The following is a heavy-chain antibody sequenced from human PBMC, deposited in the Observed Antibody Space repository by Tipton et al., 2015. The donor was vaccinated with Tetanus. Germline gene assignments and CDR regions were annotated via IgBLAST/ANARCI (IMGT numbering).Heavy chain of an antibody. D-gene: IGHD3-22*01. CDR2: IYFSGST. V-gene: IGHV4-39*01. CDR1: GGSISSSSYY. CDR3: ARRDYSDSSVDN. Sequence: TLSLTCTVSGGSISSSSYYWGWIRQPPGKGLEWIGSIYFSGSTYYNPSLKSRVTIYVDTSKKQFSLRLSSVTAADTAVYYCARRDYSDSSVDNWGQGTLVTVSS. J-gene: IGHJ4*02.